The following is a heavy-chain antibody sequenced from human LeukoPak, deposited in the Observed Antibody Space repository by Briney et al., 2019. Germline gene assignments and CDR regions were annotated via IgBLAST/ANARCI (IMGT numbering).Heavy chain of an antibody. Sequence: GGSLRLSCAASGFTFSSYGMHWVRQAPGKGLEWVAVISYDGSNTYYADSVKGRFTISRDNSKSMLYLQMNSLRAEDTAVYYCAKPYYYGSRSYMDYWGQGTLVTVSS. D-gene: IGHD3-10*01. CDR1: GFTFSSYG. CDR3: AKPYYYGSRSYMDY. J-gene: IGHJ4*02. V-gene: IGHV3-30*18. CDR2: ISYDGSNT.